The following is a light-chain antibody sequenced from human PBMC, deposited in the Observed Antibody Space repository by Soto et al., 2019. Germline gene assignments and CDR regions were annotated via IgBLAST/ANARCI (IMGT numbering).Light chain of an antibody. V-gene: IGKV3-20*01. J-gene: IGKJ1*01. CDR1: QSVSSSY. CDR2: GAS. CDR3: QQYGSSPWT. Sequence: DIVLTQSPCTLSLSPWERAILSFGASQSVSSSYLAWYQPKPGQAPRLLIYGASSRATGSPDRLSCSGSGTELDLTISSLEPEDFAVYYCQQYGSSPWTFGQGTKVDIK.